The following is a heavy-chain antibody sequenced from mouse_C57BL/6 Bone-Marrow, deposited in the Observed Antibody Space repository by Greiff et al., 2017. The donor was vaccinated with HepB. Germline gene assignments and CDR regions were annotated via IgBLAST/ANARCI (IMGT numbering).Heavy chain of an antibody. D-gene: IGHD1-1*01. J-gene: IGHJ2*01. CDR3: ARITTVVGPYFDY. CDR2: IYPRSGNT. V-gene: IGHV1-81*01. Sequence: QVQRKKSGAELARPGASVKLSGKEDGDTFTSEGRSWGKQRNGHGLEWIGEIYPRSGNTYYNEKFKGKATLTADKSSSTAYMELRSLTSEDSAVYFCARITTVVGPYFDYWGQGTTLTVSS. CDR1: GDTFTSEG.